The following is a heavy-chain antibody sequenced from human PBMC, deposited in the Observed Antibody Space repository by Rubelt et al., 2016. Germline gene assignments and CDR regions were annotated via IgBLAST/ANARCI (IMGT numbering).Heavy chain of an antibody. CDR2: IYYSGCT. D-gene: IGHD6-6*01. Sequence: QVQLQESGPGLVKPSETLSLTCTVSGGSISSYYWSWIRQPPGKGLEWIGYIYYSGCTNYNPSLKSRVTLSVDTSKNQFSLKLSSVTAADTAVYYCATTPAGQLGPLDYWGQGTLVTVSS. J-gene: IGHJ4*02. CDR1: GGSISSYY. V-gene: IGHV4-59*08. CDR3: ATTPAGQLGPLDY.